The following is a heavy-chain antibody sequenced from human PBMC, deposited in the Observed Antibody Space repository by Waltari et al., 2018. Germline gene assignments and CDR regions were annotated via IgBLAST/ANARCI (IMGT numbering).Heavy chain of an antibody. CDR3: AVGPYMVQAVIYLDY. J-gene: IGHJ4*02. D-gene: IGHD3-10*01. CDR1: GGTFSSYA. V-gene: IGHV1-69*08. Sequence: QVQLVQSGAEVKKPGSSVKVSCKASGGTFSSYAISWVRQAPGQGLEWMVRIIPIFGTANYAQKFQGRVTITADKSTSTAYMELSSLRSEDTAVYYCAVGPYMVQAVIYLDYWGQGTLVTVSS. CDR2: IIPIFGTA.